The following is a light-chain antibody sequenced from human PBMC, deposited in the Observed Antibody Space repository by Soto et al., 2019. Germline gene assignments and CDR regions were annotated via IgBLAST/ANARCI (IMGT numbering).Light chain of an antibody. CDR1: QTVSSN. Sequence: QFPDTPSFSSGGKAPLSCKAIQTVSSNYLAWCQQRPGQAPRLLIYGASTRATGIPARFSGSGSGTEFTLTISGLQSEDFAVYYCQHYSNWPPWTFGLGTKVDIK. J-gene: IGKJ1*01. V-gene: IGKV3-15*01. CDR2: GAS. CDR3: QHYSNWPPWT.